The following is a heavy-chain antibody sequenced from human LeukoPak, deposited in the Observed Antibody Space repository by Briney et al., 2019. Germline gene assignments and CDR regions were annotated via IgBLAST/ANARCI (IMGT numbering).Heavy chain of an antibody. V-gene: IGHV3-30*18. CDR1: GCTLSSFG. CDR3: AKDADTATIIYWYFDL. CDR2: ISDDGSDR. D-gene: IGHD5-18*01. Sequence: GGSLRLSCTASGCTLSSFGMHWVRQAPGKGLEWVAVISDDGSDRYYADSVKGRFTISRDNSKNTLYLQMDSLRADDAAVYYCAKDADTATIIYWYFDLWGRGTLVTVSS. J-gene: IGHJ2*01.